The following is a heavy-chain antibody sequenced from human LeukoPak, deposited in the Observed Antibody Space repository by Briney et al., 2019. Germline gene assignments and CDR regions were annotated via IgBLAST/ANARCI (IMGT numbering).Heavy chain of an antibody. CDR3: ASLNWNDVYYYYYYYMDV. J-gene: IGHJ6*03. CDR2: IKQDGSEK. V-gene: IGHV3-7*01. Sequence: PGGSLRLSCAASGFTFSSYWTSWVRQAPGKGLEWVANIKQDGSEKYYVDSVKGRFTISRDNAKNSLYLQMNSLRAEDTAVYYCASLNWNDVYYYYYYYMDVWGKGTTVTVSS. D-gene: IGHD1-1*01. CDR1: GFTFSSYW.